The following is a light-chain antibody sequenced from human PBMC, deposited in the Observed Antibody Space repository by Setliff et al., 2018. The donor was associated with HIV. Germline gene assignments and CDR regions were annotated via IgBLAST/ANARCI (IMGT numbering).Light chain of an antibody. CDR2: EVR. V-gene: IGLV2-14*01. Sequence: QSALTQPASVSGSPGQSITISCTGTSSDIGNYNYVSWYQQLPGKAPKLMIYEVRNRPSGVSNRFSGSKSGNTASLTISGLQAEDEADYYCCSNTGSNTYVFGTGTKVTVL. J-gene: IGLJ1*01. CDR3: CSNTGSNTYV. CDR1: SSDIGNYNY.